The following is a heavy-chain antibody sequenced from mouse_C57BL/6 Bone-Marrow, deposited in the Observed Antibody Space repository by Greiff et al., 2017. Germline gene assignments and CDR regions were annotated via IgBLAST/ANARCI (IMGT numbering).Heavy chain of an antibody. CDR3: AAWDVDYAIDY. Sequence: QVQLQQSGAELMKPGASVKLSCKATGYTFTGYWIEWVKQRPGPGLEWIGEILPGNGSTNYNEKFQSKATFTADTSSNTAYKLLSSMTTNDSAIYYCAAWDVDYAIDYWGQGTSVTGSA. V-gene: IGHV1-9*01. D-gene: IGHD4-1*01. J-gene: IGHJ4*01. CDR2: ILPGNGST. CDR1: GYTFTGYW.